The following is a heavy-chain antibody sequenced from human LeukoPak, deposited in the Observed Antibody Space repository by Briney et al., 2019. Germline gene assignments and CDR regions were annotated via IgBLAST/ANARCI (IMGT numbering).Heavy chain of an antibody. J-gene: IGHJ2*01. V-gene: IGHV1-69*05. Sequence: GASVKVSCKASGGTFSNYAISWVRQAPGQGLEWMGGIIPIFGTANYAQKFQGRVTITTDESTSTAYMELSSLRSEDTAVYYCAVGYCSSTSCPLYWYFDLWGRGTLVTVSS. CDR3: AVGYCSSTSCPLYWYFDL. CDR1: GGTFSNYA. D-gene: IGHD2-2*01. CDR2: IIPIFGTA.